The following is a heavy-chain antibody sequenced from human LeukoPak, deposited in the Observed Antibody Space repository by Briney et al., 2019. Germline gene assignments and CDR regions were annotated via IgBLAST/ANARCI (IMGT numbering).Heavy chain of an antibody. V-gene: IGHV3-30*18. CDR2: ISYDGSNK. CDR3: AKDRARYHYDSSGYLDY. CDR1: GFTFSSYG. D-gene: IGHD3-22*01. J-gene: IGHJ4*02. Sequence: GGSLRLSCAASGFTFSSYGMHWVRQAPGKGLEWVAVISYDGSNKYYADSVKGRFTISRDNSKNTLYLQMNSLRAEDTAVYYCAKDRARYHYDSSGYLDYWGQGTLVTVSS.